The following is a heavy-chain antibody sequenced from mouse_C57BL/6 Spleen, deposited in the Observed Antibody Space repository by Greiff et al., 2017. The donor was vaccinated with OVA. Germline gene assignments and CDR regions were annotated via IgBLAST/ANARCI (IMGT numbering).Heavy chain of an antibody. J-gene: IGHJ2*01. Sequence: LVESGAELVRPGASVTLSCKASGYTFTDYEMHWVKQTPVHGLEWIGAIDPETGGTAYNQKFKGKAILTADKSSSTAYMELRSLTSEDSAVYYCTREGDYEGLDYWGQGTTLTVSS. V-gene: IGHV1-15*01. CDR2: IDPETGGT. CDR3: TREGDYEGLDY. CDR1: GYTFTDYE. D-gene: IGHD2-4*01.